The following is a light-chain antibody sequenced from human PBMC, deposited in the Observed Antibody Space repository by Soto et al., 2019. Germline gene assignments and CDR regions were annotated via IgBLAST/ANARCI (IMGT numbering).Light chain of an antibody. CDR1: SSDVGGYHY. J-gene: IGLJ2*01. V-gene: IGLV2-8*01. CDR3: SPYAGSNNLV. Sequence: QSALTQPPSASGSPGQSVTISCTGTSSDVGGYHYVSWYQQHPGKAPKLMIHEVTKRPSGVPDRFSGSKSGNTASLTASGLQGEDEADYYCSPYAGSNNLVFGGGTKLTVL. CDR2: EVT.